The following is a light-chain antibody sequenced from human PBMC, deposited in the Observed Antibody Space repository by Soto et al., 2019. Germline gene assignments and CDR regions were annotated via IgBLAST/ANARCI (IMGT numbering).Light chain of an antibody. V-gene: IGKV3-11*01. CDR1: QSVSSY. Sequence: EIVLTQSPATLSLSPGARATLSCRASQSVSSYLAWYQQKPGQAPRLLIYDASNSATGIPARFSGSGSGTDFTLTISSLEPEDFEVYYCQQRSNWPPLTFGGGTKVEIK. CDR3: QQRSNWPPLT. J-gene: IGKJ4*01. CDR2: DAS.